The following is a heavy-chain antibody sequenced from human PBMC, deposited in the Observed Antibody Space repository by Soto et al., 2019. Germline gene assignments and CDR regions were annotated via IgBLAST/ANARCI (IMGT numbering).Heavy chain of an antibody. D-gene: IGHD6-13*01. Sequence: GASVKVSCKASGGTFSSYTISWVRQAPGQGLEWMGRIIPILGIANYAQKFQGRVTITADKSTSTAYMELSSLRSEDTAVYYCAVVNGAAGPVSDFDYWGQGTLVTVSS. V-gene: IGHV1-69*02. J-gene: IGHJ4*02. CDR2: IIPILGIA. CDR3: AVVNGAAGPVSDFDY. CDR1: GGTFSSYT.